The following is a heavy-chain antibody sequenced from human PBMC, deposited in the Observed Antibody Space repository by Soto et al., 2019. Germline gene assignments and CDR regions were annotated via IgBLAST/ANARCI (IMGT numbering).Heavy chain of an antibody. CDR1: GFSFSRYA. Sequence: GGSLRLSCVASGFSFSRYAMSWVRQAPGKGLEWVSSISSTTNYIYYGDSMKGRFTISRDNAKNSLYLEMNSLRAEDTAVYYCARESEDLTSNFDYWGQGTLVTVS. CDR2: ISSTTNYI. V-gene: IGHV3-21*06. J-gene: IGHJ4*02. CDR3: ARESEDLTSNFDY.